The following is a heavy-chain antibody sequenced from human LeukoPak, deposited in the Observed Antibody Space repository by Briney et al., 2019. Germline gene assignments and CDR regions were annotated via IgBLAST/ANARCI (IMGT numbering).Heavy chain of an antibody. D-gene: IGHD5-18*01. Sequence: GGSLRLSCAASGFMFSRYAMIWVRQTPGKGLEWVSAITETGAGTYYADSVKGRFTMSRDNSKNTLYLQMNSLRAEDTAVYYCAKDQRRWIQLWHFDYWGQGTLVTVSS. CDR2: ITETGAGT. V-gene: IGHV3-23*01. CDR1: GFMFSRYA. J-gene: IGHJ4*02. CDR3: AKDQRRWIQLWHFDY.